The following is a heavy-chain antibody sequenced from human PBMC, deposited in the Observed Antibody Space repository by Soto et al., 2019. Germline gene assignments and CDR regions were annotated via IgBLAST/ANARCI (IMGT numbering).Heavy chain of an antibody. CDR2: ITGYNGNT. J-gene: IGHJ6*02. D-gene: IGHD4-17*01. V-gene: IGHV1-18*01. CDR1: GYTFSSNG. CDR3: ARGFSDYVGYNGMDV. Sequence: QVQLVQSGAEVNKPGASVKVSCKASGYTFSSNGISWVRQAPGQGLEWMGWITGYNGNTKYAQNLQGRVTVTADMSTRTAYMELRSLRSDDTAVYYCARGFSDYVGYNGMDVWGQGTTVTVSS.